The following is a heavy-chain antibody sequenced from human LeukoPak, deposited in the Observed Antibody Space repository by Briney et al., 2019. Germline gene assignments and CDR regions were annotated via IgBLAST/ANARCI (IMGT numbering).Heavy chain of an antibody. Sequence: SETLSLTCTVSGGSISSSSYYWGWIRQPPGKGLEWIGSIYYSGSTYYNPSLKSRVTISVDTSKNQFSLKLSSVTAADTAVYYCARHKYYYDSSGYYPWYFDYWGQGTLVTVSS. CDR1: GGSISSSSYY. CDR3: ARHKYYYDSSGYYPWYFDY. D-gene: IGHD3-22*01. CDR2: IYYSGST. V-gene: IGHV4-39*01. J-gene: IGHJ4*02.